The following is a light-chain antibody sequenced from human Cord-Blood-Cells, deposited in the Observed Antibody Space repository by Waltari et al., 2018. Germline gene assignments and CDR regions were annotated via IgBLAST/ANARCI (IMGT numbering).Light chain of an antibody. V-gene: IGKV3-15*01. Sequence: EIVMTQSPATLSVSPGERATLSCRASQSVSSNLAWYQQKPGQAPRLLIYGASTRATGIPARFRGSGSGTEFTLTISSLQSKDFAVYYCQQYNNWPPFTFGPGTKVDIK. CDR2: GAS. J-gene: IGKJ3*01. CDR3: QQYNNWPPFT. CDR1: QSVSSN.